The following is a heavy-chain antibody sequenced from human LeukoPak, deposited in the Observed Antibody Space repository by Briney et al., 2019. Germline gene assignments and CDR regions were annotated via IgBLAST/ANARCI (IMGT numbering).Heavy chain of an antibody. J-gene: IGHJ4*02. CDR2: KNGDGGST. D-gene: IGHD6-19*01. CDR1: GFTFGDFA. CDR3: AKGKYSSGWFPFDS. V-gene: IGHV3-43*02. Sequence: GGSLRLSCAASGFTFGDFAMHWVRQTPGKGLEWVSLKNGDGGSTYYADSVKGRFTISRDNSKNSLYLQMNSLRNEDTALYYCAKGKYSSGWFPFDSWGQRTPVTVSS.